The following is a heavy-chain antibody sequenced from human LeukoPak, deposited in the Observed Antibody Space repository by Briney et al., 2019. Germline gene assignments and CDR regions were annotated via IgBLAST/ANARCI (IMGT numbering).Heavy chain of an antibody. CDR2: ISSSSSYI. J-gene: IGHJ3*02. V-gene: IGHV3-21*01. D-gene: IGHD6-19*01. CDR3: ARDGVGVAGTVRAFDI. Sequence: GGSLRLSCAASGFTFSSYSMNWVRQAPGKGLEWVSSISSSSSYIYYADSVKGRFTISRDNAKNSLYLQMNSLRGEDTAVYYCARDGVGVAGTVRAFDIWGQGTMVTVSS. CDR1: GFTFSSYS.